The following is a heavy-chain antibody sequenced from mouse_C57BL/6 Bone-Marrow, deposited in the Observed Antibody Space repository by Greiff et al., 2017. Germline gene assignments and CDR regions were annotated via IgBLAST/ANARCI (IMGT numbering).Heavy chain of an antibody. Sequence: VQLQQSGPGLVQPSQSLSITCTVSGFSLTSYGVHWVRQSPGKGLEWLGVIWSGGSTDYNAAFISRLSISKDNSKCQVFFKMNSLQADDTAIYYCARNGMGGYYVDYWGQGTTLTVSS. V-gene: IGHV2-2*01. CDR2: IWSGGST. CDR3: ARNGMGGYYVDY. J-gene: IGHJ2*01. CDR1: GFSLTSYG.